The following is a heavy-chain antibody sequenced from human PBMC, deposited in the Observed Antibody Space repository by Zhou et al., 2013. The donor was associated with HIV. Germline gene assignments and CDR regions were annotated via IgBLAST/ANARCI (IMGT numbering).Heavy chain of an antibody. CDR1: GGSISSGSYY. CDR3: ARGGEYCSSTSCYTGEYFQH. J-gene: IGHJ1*01. D-gene: IGHD2-2*02. Sequence: QVQLQESGPGLVKPSQTLSLTCTVSGGSISSGSYYWSWIRQPAGKGLEWIGHIYASGSTNYNPSLKSRVTISVDTSKNQFSLKLSSVTAADTAVYYCARGGEYCSSTSCYTGEYFQHVGPGPPVVTVSS. V-gene: IGHV4-61*09. CDR2: IYASGST.